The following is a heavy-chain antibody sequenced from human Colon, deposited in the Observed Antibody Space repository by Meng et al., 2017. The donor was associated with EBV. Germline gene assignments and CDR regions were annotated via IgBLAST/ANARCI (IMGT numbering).Heavy chain of an antibody. J-gene: IGHJ4*02. CDR3: ARASVDMVYFDS. V-gene: IGHV4-30-2*01. D-gene: IGHD5-12*01. CDR1: GSSISSGGYS. Sequence: QLQPQESGSGLVKPSQTLSLTCAVSGSSISSGGYSWSWIRQPPGKGLEWLGNIYHSGSTYYNPSLKSRVTISVDRSKNVFSLKLTSVTAADTAVYYCARASVDMVYFDSWGQGILVTASS. CDR2: IYHSGST.